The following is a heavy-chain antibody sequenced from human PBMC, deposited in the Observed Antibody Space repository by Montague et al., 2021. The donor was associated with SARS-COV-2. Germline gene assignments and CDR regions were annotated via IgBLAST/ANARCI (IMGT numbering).Heavy chain of an antibody. J-gene: IGHJ4*01. CDR2: IYYNGDT. Sequence: SETLSLTCTVSGASMSGYHWSWIRQPSGKALEWIGRIYYNGDTTXNPSLKSRLTMSVDTSERQFSLKMTSVSAADTAIYYCARGSEYYYYPFDYWGHGNLVTVSS. V-gene: IGHV4-4*07. CDR3: ARGSEYYYYPFDY. D-gene: IGHD2/OR15-2a*01. CDR1: GASMSGYH.